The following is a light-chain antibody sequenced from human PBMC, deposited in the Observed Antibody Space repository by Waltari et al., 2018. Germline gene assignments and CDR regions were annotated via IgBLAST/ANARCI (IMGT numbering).Light chain of an antibody. J-gene: IGLJ2*01. CDR3: CSYAGSSTVV. CDR2: EVY. V-gene: IGLV2-23*02. CDR1: SSDVGSYNL. Sequence: QSALTQPASVSGSPGQSITISCTGTSSDVGSYNLVSWYQQHPGKAPKLLIFEVYKRPSGVSTRFSGSKSGNTASLTVSGLQAEDGADYYCCSYAGSSTVVFGGGTKLTVL.